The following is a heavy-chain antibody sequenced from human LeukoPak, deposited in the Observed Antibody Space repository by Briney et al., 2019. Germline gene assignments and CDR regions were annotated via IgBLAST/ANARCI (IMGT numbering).Heavy chain of an antibody. CDR3: AKNWGGWSDYLTH. CDR1: GFAFSTYP. J-gene: IGHJ4*02. Sequence: PGGSLRLSCAASGFAFSTYPMTWVRQAPGKGLEWVSSLTASGSTTNYADSVRGRFTISRENSKNTLYLQMNSLRDEDTAVYYCAKNWGGWSDYLTHWGQGTLVTVSS. D-gene: IGHD7-27*01. CDR2: LTASGSTT. V-gene: IGHV3-23*01.